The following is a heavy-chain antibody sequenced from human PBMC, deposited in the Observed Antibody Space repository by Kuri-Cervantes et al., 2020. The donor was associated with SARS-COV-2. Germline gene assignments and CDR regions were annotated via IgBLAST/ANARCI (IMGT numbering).Heavy chain of an antibody. Sequence: GSLRLSCTVSGGSISSYYWSWIRQPPGKGLEWIGYIYYSGSTNYNPSLKSRVTISVDTSKNQFSLKLSSVTAADTAVYYCARFKDYWGQGTLVTVSS. V-gene: IGHV4-59*12. CDR2: IYYSGST. CDR1: GGSISSYY. J-gene: IGHJ4*02. CDR3: ARFKDY.